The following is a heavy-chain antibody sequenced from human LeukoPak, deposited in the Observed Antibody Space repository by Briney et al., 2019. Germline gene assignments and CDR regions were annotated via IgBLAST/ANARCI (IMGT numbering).Heavy chain of an antibody. J-gene: IGHJ4*02. CDR2: ISYSGST. CDR1: GGSISSSTFY. D-gene: IGHD6-25*01. CDR3: ARLDRGINAAHFDY. V-gene: IGHV4-39*01. Sequence: SETLSLTCTVSGGSISSSTFYWGWIRQPPGKGLEWIGIISYSGSTYYNPSLKSRVTVSVDTSKNQFSLKLSSVTAADTAVYYCARLDRGINAAHFDYWGQGTLVTVSS.